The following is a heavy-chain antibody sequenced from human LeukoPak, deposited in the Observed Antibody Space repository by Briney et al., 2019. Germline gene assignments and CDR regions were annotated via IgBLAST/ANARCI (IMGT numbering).Heavy chain of an antibody. CDR1: GFTFSSYA. CDR3: TKYGIVVVPAATRYRYYYYYMDV. Sequence: PGGSLRLSCAACGFTFSSYAMSWVRQAPGKGLEWVSAISGSGGSTYYADSVKGRFTISRDNSKNTLYLQMNSLRAEDTAVYYCTKYGIVVVPAATRYRYYYYYMDVWGKGTTVTVSS. CDR2: ISGSGGST. J-gene: IGHJ6*03. D-gene: IGHD2-2*01. V-gene: IGHV3-23*01.